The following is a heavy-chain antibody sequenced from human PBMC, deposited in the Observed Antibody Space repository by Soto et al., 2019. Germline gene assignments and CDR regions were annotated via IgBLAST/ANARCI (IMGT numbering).Heavy chain of an antibody. Sequence: QVPVVQSGAEVKKPGSSVKVSCKASGGSFSNYGISWVRQAPGQGLEWMGGIIPVFGTPHYAQKFQDRVTITADESTSTVYMEVSSLTSEDTAVYYCARGDATKIIVTTYYGLDVWGQGTTVTVSS. CDR3: ARGDATKIIVTTYYGLDV. V-gene: IGHV1-69*12. CDR1: GGSFSNYG. D-gene: IGHD3-22*01. J-gene: IGHJ6*02. CDR2: IIPVFGTP.